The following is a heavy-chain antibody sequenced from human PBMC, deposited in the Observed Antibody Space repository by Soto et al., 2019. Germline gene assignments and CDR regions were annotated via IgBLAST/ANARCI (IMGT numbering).Heavy chain of an antibody. CDR1: GFTFSGYR. CDR2: INSDGSST. Sequence: EVQLVESGGGLVQPGGSLRLSCAASGFTFSGYRMHWVRQAPGKGLVWVSRINSDGSSTDYADSVRGRLTISRDNARNTLHLQMDSLRAEDTAVYYCARTNYHFDRWGQGSPVTVSS. D-gene: IGHD3-10*01. J-gene: IGHJ4*02. CDR3: ARTNYHFDR. V-gene: IGHV3-74*01.